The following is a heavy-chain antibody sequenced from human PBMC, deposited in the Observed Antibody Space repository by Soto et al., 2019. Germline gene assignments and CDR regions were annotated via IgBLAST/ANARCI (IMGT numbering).Heavy chain of an antibody. CDR1: GYTFTSYA. V-gene: IGHV1-3*01. J-gene: IGHJ5*02. CDR2: INAGNGNT. D-gene: IGHD2-2*01. Sequence: GASVKVSCKASGYTFTSYAMHWVRQAPGQRLEWMGWINAGNGNTKYSQKFQGRVTITRDTSASTAYMELSSLRSEDTAVYYCARDATQVVPAAMYNWFDPWGQGILVTVSS. CDR3: ARDATQVVPAAMYNWFDP.